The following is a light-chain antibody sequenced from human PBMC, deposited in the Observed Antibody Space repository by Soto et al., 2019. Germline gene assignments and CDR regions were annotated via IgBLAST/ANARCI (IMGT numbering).Light chain of an antibody. CDR2: TAS. J-gene: IGKJ4*01. V-gene: IGKV1-39*01. CDR1: QSINNY. Sequence: DIQMTQSPSSLSASVGDRVTITCRASQSINNYLNWYQQKPGKAPKLLIYTASSLQSGVPSRFSGSGSGTEFTLTISGLQPEDFETYYCQQSFTTRPTFGGGTKVEIK. CDR3: QQSFTTRPT.